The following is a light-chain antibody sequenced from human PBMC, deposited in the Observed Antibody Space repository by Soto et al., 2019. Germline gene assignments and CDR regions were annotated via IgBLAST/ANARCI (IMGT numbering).Light chain of an antibody. J-gene: IGKJ2*01. CDR2: GSS. CDR1: QSVSNNY. CDR3: QQYGSSTPYT. V-gene: IGKV3-20*01. Sequence: EVVLTQSPGTLSLSPGERATLSCRASQSVSNNYFAWYQQKPGQAPRLLIFGSSDSATGIPDRFSGSGSGTDFTVTLRRLEPEYFAVYYCQQYGSSTPYTVGQGTKLEIK.